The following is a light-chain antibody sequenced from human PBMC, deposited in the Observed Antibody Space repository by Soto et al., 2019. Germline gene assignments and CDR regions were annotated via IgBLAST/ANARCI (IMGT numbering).Light chain of an antibody. CDR2: GAS. CDR3: QQYNNWPPEYT. Sequence: EIVMTQSPATLSVSPGERATLSCRASQSFSSNLAWYQQKPGQAPRLLIYGASTRATGIPARFSGSGSRTEFTLTISSLQSEDFAVYYCQQYNNWPPEYTFGQGTKLEIK. V-gene: IGKV3-15*01. J-gene: IGKJ2*01. CDR1: QSFSSN.